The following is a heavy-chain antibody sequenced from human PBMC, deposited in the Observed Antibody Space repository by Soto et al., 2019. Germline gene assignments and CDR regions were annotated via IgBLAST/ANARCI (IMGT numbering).Heavy chain of an antibody. CDR1: GGTFSSYA. J-gene: IGHJ6*02. CDR2: IIPIFGTA. Sequence: SVKVSCKASGGTFSSYAISWVRQAPGQGLEWMGGIIPIFGTANYAQKFQGRVTITADESTSTAYMELSSLRSEDTAVYYCARSAHHYGSGSTEYGMDVWRQGTTVTVSS. CDR3: ARSAHHYGSGSTEYGMDV. D-gene: IGHD3-10*01. V-gene: IGHV1-69*13.